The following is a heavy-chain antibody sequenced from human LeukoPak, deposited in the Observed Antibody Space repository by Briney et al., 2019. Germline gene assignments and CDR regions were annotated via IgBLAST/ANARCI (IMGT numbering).Heavy chain of an antibody. CDR2: ISGSGGST. D-gene: IGHD3-10*01. CDR3: TRHSGSGYGSDYFDY. J-gene: IGHJ4*02. CDR1: GFTFSSYA. V-gene: IGHV3-23*01. Sequence: QTGGSLRLSCAASGFTFSSYAMNWVRQAPGKGLEWVSTISGSGGSTYYADSVKGRFTISRDNSKNTLYVQINSLRAEDTAVYYCTRHSGSGYGSDYFDYWGQGTLVTVSS.